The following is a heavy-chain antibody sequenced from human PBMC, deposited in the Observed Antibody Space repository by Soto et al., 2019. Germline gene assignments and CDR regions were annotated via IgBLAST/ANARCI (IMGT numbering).Heavy chain of an antibody. J-gene: IGHJ5*02. D-gene: IGHD1-1*01. Sequence: QVQLQESGPGLVKPSETLSLTCTVSGGSVSSVSYYWSWIRQPPGKGLEWIGYIYYSGSTNYNPSLKSRVSMSLDTSKNRLSLKLISVTAADTAVYYCARADAYKSSWFDPWGQGTLVTVSS. CDR3: ARADAYKSSWFDP. CDR1: GGSVSSVSYY. V-gene: IGHV4-61*01. CDR2: IYYSGST.